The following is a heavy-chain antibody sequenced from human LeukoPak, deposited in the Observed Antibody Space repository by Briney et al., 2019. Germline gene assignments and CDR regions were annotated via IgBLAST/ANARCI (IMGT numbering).Heavy chain of an antibody. Sequence: GGSLRLSCAASGFTFSSYWMSWVRQAPGKGLEWVANIKQDGSEKNYVDSVKGRSTISRDNAKNSLYLQMNTLRVEDTAVYYCARGYGNYGYWGQGTLVTVSS. J-gene: IGHJ4*02. CDR1: GFTFSSYW. CDR3: ARGYGNYGY. CDR2: IKQDGSEK. D-gene: IGHD4-17*01. V-gene: IGHV3-7*01.